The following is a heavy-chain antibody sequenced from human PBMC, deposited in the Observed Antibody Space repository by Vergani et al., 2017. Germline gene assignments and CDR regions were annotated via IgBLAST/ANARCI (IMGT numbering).Heavy chain of an antibody. CDR2: INPNSGGT. V-gene: IGHV1-2*04. D-gene: IGHD6-19*01. CDR1: GYTFTGYY. Sequence: QVQLVQSGAEVKKPGASVKVSCKASGYTFTGYYMHWVRQAPGQGLEWMGWINPNSGGTNYAQKFQGWVTMTRDTSISTAYMERSRLRSDDTAVYYCAREEAVAGTGWFDPWGQGTLVTVSS. CDR3: AREEAVAGTGWFDP. J-gene: IGHJ5*02.